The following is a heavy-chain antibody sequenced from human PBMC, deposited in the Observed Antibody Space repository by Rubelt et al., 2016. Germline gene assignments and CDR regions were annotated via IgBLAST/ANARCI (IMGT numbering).Heavy chain of an antibody. J-gene: IGHJ3*02. CDR3: ARSLVGARAFDI. CDR2: IIPIFGTV. CDR1: GGTFSSYA. Sequence: QVQLVQSGAEVKKPGSSVKVSCKASGGTFSSYAISWVRQAPGQGLEWMGGIIPIFGTVKYGQNVQGRVTITADKSTSTAYMELSSLRSEDTAVYYCARSLVGARAFDIWGQGTMVTVSS. D-gene: IGHD1-26*01. V-gene: IGHV1-69*06.